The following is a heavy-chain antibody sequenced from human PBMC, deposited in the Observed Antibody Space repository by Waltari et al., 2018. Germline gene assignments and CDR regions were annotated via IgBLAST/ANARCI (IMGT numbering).Heavy chain of an antibody. D-gene: IGHD4-17*01. CDR3: ARGGMTTVTTLGY. CDR1: GYTFTGYY. CDR2: IIPIFGTA. J-gene: IGHJ4*02. Sequence: QVQLVQSGAEVKKPGASVKVSCKASGYTFTGYYMHWVRQAPGQGLEWRGRIIPIFGTANKEQKFQGRVTITADNSTSTAYMELSSLRSEDTAVDYCARGGMTTVTTLGYWGQGTLVTVSS. V-gene: IGHV1-69*06.